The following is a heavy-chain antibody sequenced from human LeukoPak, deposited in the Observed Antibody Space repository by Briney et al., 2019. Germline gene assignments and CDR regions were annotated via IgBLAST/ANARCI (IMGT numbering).Heavy chain of an antibody. J-gene: IGHJ4*02. CDR2: IYTGDSDT. V-gene: IGHV5-51*01. CDR1: GYRFTSYW. D-gene: IGHD6-6*01. CDR3: ARVSRSGAARIDY. Sequence: PGESLKISCKGSGYRFTSYWSGGVRQLPGKGLGWMGIIYTGDSDTRYSPSFQGPATISADKSISTAYLQWSSLKAADTAMYYCARVSRSGAARIDYWGQGTLVTVSS.